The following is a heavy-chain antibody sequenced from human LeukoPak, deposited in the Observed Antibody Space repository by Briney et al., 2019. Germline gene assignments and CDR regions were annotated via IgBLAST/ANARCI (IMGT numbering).Heavy chain of an antibody. CDR2: INPNSGGT. CDR1: GYTFTGYY. J-gene: IGHJ4*02. D-gene: IGHD1-26*01. CDR3: AAREWELPGDFDY. Sequence: ASVKVSCKASGYTFTGYYMHWVRQAPGQGLEWMGWINPNSGGTNYAQKFQGRVTMTRDTSISTAYMELSRLRSDDTAVCCCAAREWELPGDFDYWGQGTLVTVSS. V-gene: IGHV1-2*02.